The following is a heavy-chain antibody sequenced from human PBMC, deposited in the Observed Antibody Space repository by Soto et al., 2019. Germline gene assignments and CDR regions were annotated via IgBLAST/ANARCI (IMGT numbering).Heavy chain of an antibody. D-gene: IGHD1-26*01. CDR1: GGSISSGGYY. CDR2: IYYSGST. Sequence: QVQLQELGPGLVKPSQTLSLTCTVSGGSISSGGYYWSWIRQHPGKGLEWIGYIYYSGSTYYNPSLKSRVTIPVDTSKNQFSLKLSSVTAADTAVYYCAREGGIVGATAADYWGQGTLVTVSS. V-gene: IGHV4-31*03. J-gene: IGHJ4*02. CDR3: AREGGIVGATAADY.